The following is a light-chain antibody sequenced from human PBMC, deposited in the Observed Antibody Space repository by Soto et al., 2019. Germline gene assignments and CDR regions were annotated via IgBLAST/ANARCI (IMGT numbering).Light chain of an antibody. Sequence: QSVLTQTPSASGTPGQRVTISCSGRTSNLGSNTVHWYQQLPGTAPKRLIHSNNQRPSGVPDRFSGSKSGTSASLAISGLQSEDEADYYCATWEDSLNAYVFGTGTKLTVL. CDR2: SNN. CDR1: TSNLGSNT. V-gene: IGLV1-44*01. J-gene: IGLJ1*01. CDR3: ATWEDSLNAYV.